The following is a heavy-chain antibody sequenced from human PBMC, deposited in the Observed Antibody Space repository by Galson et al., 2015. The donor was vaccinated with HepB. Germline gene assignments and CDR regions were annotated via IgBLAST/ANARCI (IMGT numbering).Heavy chain of an antibody. CDR2: ISNDGNTP. CDR3: VAWYFFEH. D-gene: IGHD2-8*02. CDR1: GFIFNGYA. Sequence: SLRLSCSASGFIFNGYAMSWVRQAPGKGLEWVSTISNDGNTPYYADSVKGRFTISRDNSKNTLHLQMDSLRAEDTAVYYCVAWYFFEHWGLGTLVTVSS. J-gene: IGHJ4*02. V-gene: IGHV3-23*01.